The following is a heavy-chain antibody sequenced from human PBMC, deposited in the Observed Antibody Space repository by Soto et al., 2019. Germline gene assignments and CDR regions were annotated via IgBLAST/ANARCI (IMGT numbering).Heavy chain of an antibody. J-gene: IGHJ4*02. CDR1: GFTFSSYG. Sequence: QVQLVESGGGVVQPGRSLRLSCAASGFTFSSYGMHWVRQAPGKGLEWVAVISYDGSNKYYADSVKGRFTISRDNSKNTQYLQMNSLRAEDTAVYYCAKDYREWELFDYWGQGTLVTVSS. D-gene: IGHD1-26*01. CDR2: ISYDGSNK. CDR3: AKDYREWELFDY. V-gene: IGHV3-30*18.